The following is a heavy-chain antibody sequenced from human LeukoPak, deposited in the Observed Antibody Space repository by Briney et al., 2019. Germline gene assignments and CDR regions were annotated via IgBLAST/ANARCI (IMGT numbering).Heavy chain of an antibody. D-gene: IGHD3-10*01. CDR2: ITGSGGST. Sequence: GSLRLSCAASGFTFSSYAMNWVRQAPGKGLEWVSAITGSGGSTYYADSVKGRFTISRDNSKNTLYLQMNSLRAEDTAVYYCATRSITMVRGVTFFDYWGQGTLVTVSS. J-gene: IGHJ4*02. CDR1: GFTFSSYA. V-gene: IGHV3-23*01. CDR3: ATRSITMVRGVTFFDY.